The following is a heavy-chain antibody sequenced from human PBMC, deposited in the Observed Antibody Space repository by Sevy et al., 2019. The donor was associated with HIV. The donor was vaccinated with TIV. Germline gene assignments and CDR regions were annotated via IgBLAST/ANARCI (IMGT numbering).Heavy chain of an antibody. CDR1: GFTFSTYG. Sequence: GGSLRLSCAASGFTFSTYGMHWVRQAPGKGLEWVAVIWVDGSSTYYADSVKGRFTISRDIAKNTLYLQMNSLRAEDTAVYYCARDLEFYDYGGYGPAFMPDYWGQGTLVTVSS. CDR2: IWVDGSST. CDR3: ARDLEFYDYGGYGPAFMPDY. V-gene: IGHV3-33*01. J-gene: IGHJ4*02. D-gene: IGHD5-12*01.